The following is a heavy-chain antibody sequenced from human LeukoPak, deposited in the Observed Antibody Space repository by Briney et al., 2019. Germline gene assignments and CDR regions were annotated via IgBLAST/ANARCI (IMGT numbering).Heavy chain of an antibody. V-gene: IGHV3-74*01. D-gene: IGHD4-23*01. CDR3: ARGRPHGNDY. J-gene: IGHJ4*02. Sequence: SGGSLRLSCAASGFTFSSYWMNWVRQAPGKGLVWVSRIASDGSSTTYADSVKGRFSISRDNAKNTLHLQMNSLRVEDTAVYYCARGRPHGNDYWGQGTLVTVSS. CDR2: IASDGSST. CDR1: GFTFSSYW.